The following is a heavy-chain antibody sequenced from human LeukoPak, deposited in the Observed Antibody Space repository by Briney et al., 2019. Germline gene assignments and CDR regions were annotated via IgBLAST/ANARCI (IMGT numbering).Heavy chain of an antibody. J-gene: IGHJ4*02. V-gene: IGHV3-33*06. CDR3: AKIGGEGDC. Sequence: PGRSLRLSCAASGFTFSSYGMHWVRQAPGKGLEWVAVIWYDGSNKYYADSVKGRFTISRDNSKNTLYLQMNSLRAEDTAVYYCAKIGGEGDCWGQGTLVTVSS. D-gene: IGHD3-10*01. CDR1: GFTFSSYG. CDR2: IWYDGSNK.